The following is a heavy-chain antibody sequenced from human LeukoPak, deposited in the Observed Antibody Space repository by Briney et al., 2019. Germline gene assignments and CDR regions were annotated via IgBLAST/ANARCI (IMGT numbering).Heavy chain of an antibody. CDR1: GFTFSSYA. D-gene: IGHD6-13*01. V-gene: IGHV3-23*01. Sequence: GGSLRLSCAASGFTFSSYAMSWVRQAPGEGLEWVSAISGSGGSTYYADSVKGRFTISRDNSKNTLYLQMNSLRAEDTAVYYCAKGYSSSWYSPDVWGKGTTVTVSS. CDR3: AKGYSSSWYSPDV. CDR2: ISGSGGST. J-gene: IGHJ6*04.